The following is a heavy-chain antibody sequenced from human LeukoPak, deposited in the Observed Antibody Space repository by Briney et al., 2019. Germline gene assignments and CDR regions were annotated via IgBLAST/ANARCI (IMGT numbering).Heavy chain of an antibody. D-gene: IGHD3-22*01. V-gene: IGHV3-74*01. CDR2: INSDGSST. J-gene: IGHJ4*02. CDR1: GFTFSSYW. Sequence: GGSLRLSCAASGFTFSSYWMHWVRQAPGKGLVWVSRINSDGSSTSYADSVKGRFTISRDNAKNTLYLQMNSLRAEDTAVYYCAREGGDYYDSSGYYSPHYFDYWGQGTLVTVSS. CDR3: AREGGDYYDSSGYYSPHYFDY.